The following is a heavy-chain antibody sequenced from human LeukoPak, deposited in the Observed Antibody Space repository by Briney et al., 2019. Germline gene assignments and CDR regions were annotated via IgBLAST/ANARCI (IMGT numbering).Heavy chain of an antibody. Sequence: GSLRLSCAASGFTFSSYWMSWVRQAPGKGLEWVANIKQDGSEKYYVDSVKGRFTISRDDAKNSLYLQMNSLRAEDTAVYYCARGTITMVRGVRFDYWGQGTLVTVSS. CDR3: ARGTITMVRGVRFDY. CDR1: GFTFSSYW. J-gene: IGHJ4*02. D-gene: IGHD3-10*01. CDR2: IKQDGSEK. V-gene: IGHV3-7*01.